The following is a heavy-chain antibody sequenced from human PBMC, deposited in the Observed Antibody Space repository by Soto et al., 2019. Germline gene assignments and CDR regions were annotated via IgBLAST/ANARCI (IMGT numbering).Heavy chain of an antibody. V-gene: IGHV3-74*01. J-gene: IGHJ6*02. CDR2: INGDGSGT. Sequence: EVQLVESGGGLVQPGGSLRLSCAASGFTFSSYWMHWVRQAPGKGLVWVSRINGDGSGTNYADSVKGRFTISRDNAKNTVQLQMTSLRAEDTAVYYCARGIRHYYGMDVSGQGTTVTVSS. CDR1: GFTFSSYW. D-gene: IGHD5-18*01. CDR3: ARGIRHYYGMDV.